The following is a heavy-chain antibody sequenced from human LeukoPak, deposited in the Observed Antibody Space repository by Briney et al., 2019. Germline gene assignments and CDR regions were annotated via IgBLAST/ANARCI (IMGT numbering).Heavy chain of an antibody. D-gene: IGHD5-12*01. CDR2: IYHSGST. Sequence: SETLSLTCTVSGYSISSGYYWGWIRQPPGKGLEWIGSIYHSGSTYYNPSLKSRVTISVDTSKNQFSLKLSSVTAADTAVYYCASRDLIVATEYYFDYWGQGTLVTVSS. V-gene: IGHV4-38-2*02. J-gene: IGHJ4*02. CDR3: ASRDLIVATEYYFDY. CDR1: GYSISSGYY.